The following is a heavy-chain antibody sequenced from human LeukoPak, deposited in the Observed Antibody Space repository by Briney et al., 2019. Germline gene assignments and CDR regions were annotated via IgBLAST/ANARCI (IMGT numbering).Heavy chain of an antibody. CDR3: ARGGDYYGPGTYSTLLDY. V-gene: IGHV1-18*01. CDR2: ISAYNGNT. D-gene: IGHD3-10*01. CDR1: GYIFINYG. J-gene: IGHJ4*02. Sequence: ASVKVSCKASGYIFINYGISWVRQAPGQGLEWMGWISAYNGNTNYAQKLQGRVTMTTDTSTSTAYMDLRSLRSDDTAVYYCARGGDYYGPGTYSTLLDYWGQGALVTVSS.